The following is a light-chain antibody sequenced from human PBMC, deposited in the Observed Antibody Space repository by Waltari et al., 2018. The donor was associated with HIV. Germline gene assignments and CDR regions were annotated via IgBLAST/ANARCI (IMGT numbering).Light chain of an antibody. V-gene: IGLV3-21*02. CDR3: QVWDSSSDDWV. CDR1: HIGSKY. J-gene: IGLJ3*02. Sequence: SSVLAQPPSVSVATGQTVRITCGGDHIGSKYVQWYQQKPGQAPLLVVYYDSDRPPGTPERFSGSNAWNTASQTISRVEAGDEADYYCQVWDSSSDDWVFGGWTKVTVL. CDR2: YDS.